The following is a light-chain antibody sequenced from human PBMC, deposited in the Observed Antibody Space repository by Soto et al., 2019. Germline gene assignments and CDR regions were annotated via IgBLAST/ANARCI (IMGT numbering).Light chain of an antibody. CDR2: DAS. V-gene: IGKV3-15*01. Sequence: IVLTQSPGTLSLSPGERATLSCRASQSVSSSYLAWYRQKPGQAPRLLFYDASTRATGIPARFSGSGSGTEFTLTISSLQSEDFAVYYCQQYNNWPPWTFGQGTKVDIK. J-gene: IGKJ1*01. CDR3: QQYNNWPPWT. CDR1: QSVSSSY.